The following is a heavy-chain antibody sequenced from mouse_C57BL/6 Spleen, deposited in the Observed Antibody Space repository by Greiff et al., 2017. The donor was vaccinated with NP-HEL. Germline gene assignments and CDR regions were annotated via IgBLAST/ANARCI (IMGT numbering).Heavy chain of an antibody. CDR2: INPSSGYT. Sequence: QVQLQQSGAELARPGASVKMSCKASGYTFTSYTMHWVKQRPGQGLEWIGYINPSSGYTKYNQKFKDKATLTADKSSSTAYMQLSSLTYEDSAVYYCARLPSLYYYAMDYWGQGTSVTVSS. CDR1: GYTFTSYT. J-gene: IGHJ4*01. D-gene: IGHD6-1*01. V-gene: IGHV1-4*01. CDR3: ARLPSLYYYAMDY.